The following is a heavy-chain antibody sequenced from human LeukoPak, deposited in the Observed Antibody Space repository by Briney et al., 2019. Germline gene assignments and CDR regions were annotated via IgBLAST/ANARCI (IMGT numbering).Heavy chain of an antibody. CDR1: GFTFSSYS. Sequence: GGSLTLSCAASGFTFSSYSMNWVRQAPGKGLEWVSFISATGSYIKYADSVKGRFTIYRNNAKHSLYLQMNSLRAEDTAVYYCAIEDTYYHGSGSYYMGNWFDRWGQGTLVTVSA. CDR2: ISATGSYI. CDR3: AIEDTYYHGSGSYYMGNWFDR. V-gene: IGHV3-21*01. J-gene: IGHJ5*02. D-gene: IGHD3-10*01.